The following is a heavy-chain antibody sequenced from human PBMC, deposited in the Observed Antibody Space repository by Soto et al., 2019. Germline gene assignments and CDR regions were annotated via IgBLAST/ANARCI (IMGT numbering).Heavy chain of an antibody. Sequence: GGSLRLSCAASGFTFSNAWMNWVRQAPGKGLEWVGRIKSKTDGGTTDYAAPVKGRFTISRDDSKNTLYLQMNSLETEDTAVYYCTTAWDSGYDLYYYYYYGMDVWGQGTTVTVSS. CDR3: TTAWDSGYDLYYYYYYGMDV. CDR2: IKSKTDGGTT. V-gene: IGHV3-15*07. D-gene: IGHD5-12*01. CDR1: GFTFSNAW. J-gene: IGHJ6*02.